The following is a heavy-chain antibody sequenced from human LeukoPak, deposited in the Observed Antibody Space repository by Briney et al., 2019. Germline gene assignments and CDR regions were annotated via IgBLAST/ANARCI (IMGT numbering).Heavy chain of an antibody. CDR3: XRAQDFSXXXXXNYLDF. CDR2: XSHRGGS. J-gene: IGHJ4*02. CDR1: GYSLSSGFF. V-gene: IGHV4-38-2*02. D-gene: IGHD3/OR15-3a*01. Sequence: PSETLSLTCTVSGYSLSSGFFCDWIRQSPGKGLEWIGXXSHRGGSYHXPSLKSRVTISVDTSKNQFSLKLLSVTAADTAVYYCXRAQDFSXXXXXNYLDFWGQGILVTVSS.